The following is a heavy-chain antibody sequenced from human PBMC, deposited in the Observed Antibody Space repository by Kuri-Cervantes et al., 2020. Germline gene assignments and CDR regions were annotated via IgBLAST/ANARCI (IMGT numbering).Heavy chain of an antibody. CDR3: ARGPYYYDSSGYPTSHAFDI. D-gene: IGHD3-22*01. J-gene: IGHJ3*02. CDR2: IYYSGST. Sequence: GSLRLSCTVSGGSISSSSYYWGWIRQPPGKGLEWIGSIYYSGSTYYNPSLKSRVTISVDTSKNQFSLKLSSVTAADTAVYYCARGPYYYDSSGYPTSHAFDIWGQGTMVTVSS. V-gene: IGHV4-39*07. CDR1: GGSISSSSYY.